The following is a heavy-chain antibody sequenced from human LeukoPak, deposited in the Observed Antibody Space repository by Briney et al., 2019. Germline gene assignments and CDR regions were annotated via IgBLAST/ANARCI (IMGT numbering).Heavy chain of an antibody. Sequence: PSETLSLTCAVYGGSFSGYYWSWIRQPPGKGLEWIGEINHSGSTNYNPSLKSRVTISVDTSKNQFSLKLSSVTAADTAVYYCARGRRYCSDGSCYGDYFDYWGQGTLVTVSS. CDR3: ARGRRYCSDGSCYGDYFDY. J-gene: IGHJ4*02. CDR1: GGSFSGYY. CDR2: INHSGST. D-gene: IGHD2-15*01. V-gene: IGHV4-34*01.